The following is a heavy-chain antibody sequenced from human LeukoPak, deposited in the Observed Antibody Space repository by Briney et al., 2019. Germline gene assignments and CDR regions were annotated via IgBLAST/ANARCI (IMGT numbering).Heavy chain of an antibody. CDR2: ISYDGSNK. D-gene: IGHD5-24*01. CDR3: AKDRVGEGDGYASPGYYYYYGMDV. CDR1: GFTFSSYG. J-gene: IGHJ6*02. Sequence: GGSLRLSCAASGFTFSSYGMHCVRQAPGKGLEWVAVISYDGSNKYYADSVKGRFTISRDNSKNTLYLQMNSLRAEDTAVYYCAKDRVGEGDGYASPGYYYYYGMDVWGQGTTVTVSS. V-gene: IGHV3-30*18.